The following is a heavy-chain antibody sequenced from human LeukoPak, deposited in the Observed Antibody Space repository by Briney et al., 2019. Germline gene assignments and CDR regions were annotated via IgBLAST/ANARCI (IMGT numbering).Heavy chain of an antibody. CDR1: GYTFTTYG. D-gene: IGHD3-9*01. CDR3: ARETYSNILTGTDY. V-gene: IGHV1-18*01. J-gene: IGHJ4*02. Sequence: AXVKVSCKASGYTFTTYGLSWVRQAPGQGLEWLGWISTYDDNIKYAQSLQGRLTLTIDTSTSTAYMELRSLTSDDTAVYYCARETYSNILTGTDYWGPGTLVTVSS. CDR2: ISTYDDNI.